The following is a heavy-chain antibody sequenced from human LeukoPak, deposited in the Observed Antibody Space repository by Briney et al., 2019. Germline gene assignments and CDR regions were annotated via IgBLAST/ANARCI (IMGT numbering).Heavy chain of an antibody. J-gene: IGHJ4*02. Sequence: PGGSLRLSCAASGFTFSSYWMSWVRQAPGKGLECVSAISGSGGSTYYADSVKGRFTISRDNSKNTLYLQMNSLRAEDTAVYYCAKVRCSGGSCYPYYFDYWGQGTLVTVSS. V-gene: IGHV3-23*01. CDR3: AKVRCSGGSCYPYYFDY. CDR1: GFTFSSYW. D-gene: IGHD2-15*01. CDR2: ISGSGGST.